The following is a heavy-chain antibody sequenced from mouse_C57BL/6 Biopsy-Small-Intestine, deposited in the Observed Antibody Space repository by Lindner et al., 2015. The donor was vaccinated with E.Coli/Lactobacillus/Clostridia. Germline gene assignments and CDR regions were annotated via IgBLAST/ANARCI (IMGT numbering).Heavy chain of an antibody. D-gene: IGHD2-3*01. CDR2: INPNNGGT. Sequence: VQLQESGPELVKPGALVKIPCKASGYTFTDYNMDWVKQSHGKSLEWIGDINPNNGGTIYNQKFKGKATLTVDKSSSTAYMELRSLTSEDTAVYYCARTGGYYVWYFDVWGTGTTVTVSS. J-gene: IGHJ1*03. V-gene: IGHV1-18*01. CDR3: ARTGGYYVWYFDV. CDR1: GYTFTDYN.